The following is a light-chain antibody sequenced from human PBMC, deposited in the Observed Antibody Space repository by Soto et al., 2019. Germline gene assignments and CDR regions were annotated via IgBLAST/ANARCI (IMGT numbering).Light chain of an antibody. V-gene: IGKV3-20*01. CDR2: GAS. J-gene: IGKJ2*01. Sequence: EIVLTQSPDTLSLSPGERVTLSCRASQIVSSNYLAWYQQKPGQAPRLLFYGASRRATGIPDRFSGGQSGTDFTLTVSRLEPEDFAVYFCQHYGSSPYTFGQGTKLEIK. CDR3: QHYGSSPYT. CDR1: QIVSSNY.